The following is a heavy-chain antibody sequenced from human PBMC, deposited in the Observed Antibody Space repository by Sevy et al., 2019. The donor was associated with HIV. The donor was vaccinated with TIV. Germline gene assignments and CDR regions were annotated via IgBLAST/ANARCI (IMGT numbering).Heavy chain of an antibody. D-gene: IGHD6-19*01. Sequence: GGSLRLSCAASGFIFTTYGMHWVRQAPGKGLEWVAIVSYDGSNKFYADYVKGRFTISRDNSKNTLYLQMNSLRTEDTAVYYCAKEIGSSGGDLYYYGMDVWGQGTTVTVSS. CDR1: GFIFTTYG. V-gene: IGHV3-30*18. CDR2: VSYDGSNK. CDR3: AKEIGSSGGDLYYYGMDV. J-gene: IGHJ6*02.